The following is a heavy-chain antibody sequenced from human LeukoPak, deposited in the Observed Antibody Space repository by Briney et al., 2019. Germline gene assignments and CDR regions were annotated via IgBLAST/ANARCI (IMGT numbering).Heavy chain of an antibody. D-gene: IGHD3-9*01. CDR1: GFTFSSYA. CDR2: ISGSGGST. J-gene: IGHJ4*02. Sequence: GGSLRLSCAASGFTFSSYAMSWVRQAPGKGLEWVSAISGSGGSTYCADSVKGRFTISRDNSKNVLYLQMNSLRAEDTAVYYCAKGSPYDILTGYTYYFDYWGQGTLVTVSS. V-gene: IGHV3-23*01. CDR3: AKGSPYDILTGYTYYFDY.